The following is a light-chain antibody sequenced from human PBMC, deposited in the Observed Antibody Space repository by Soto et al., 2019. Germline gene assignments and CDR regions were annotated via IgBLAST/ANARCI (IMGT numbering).Light chain of an antibody. CDR3: LQDHNYPYT. J-gene: IGKJ2*01. CDR2: EVS. Sequence: IQMTQSPSSLSASVGDRVAISCRSSQGIRSELGWYQQKPGKAPKLLIYEVSRLQSGVPSRFSGSGSGTDFTLTITSLQPEDFATYYCLQDHNYPYTFGQGTKLEIK. V-gene: IGKV1-6*01. CDR1: QGIRSE.